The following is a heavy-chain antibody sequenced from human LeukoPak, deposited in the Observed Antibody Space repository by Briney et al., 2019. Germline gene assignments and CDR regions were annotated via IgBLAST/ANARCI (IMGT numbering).Heavy chain of an antibody. CDR3: ARRAVVVAASWAELFDY. V-gene: IGHV4-39*01. J-gene: IGHJ4*02. CDR2: IYYSGST. Sequence: SETLSLTCTVSGGSISSSSYYWGWIRQPPGKGLEWIGSIYYSGSTYYNPSLKSRVTISVDTSKNQFSLKLSSVTAADTAVYYCARRAVVVAASWAELFDYWGQGTLVTVSS. CDR1: GGSISSSSYY. D-gene: IGHD2-15*01.